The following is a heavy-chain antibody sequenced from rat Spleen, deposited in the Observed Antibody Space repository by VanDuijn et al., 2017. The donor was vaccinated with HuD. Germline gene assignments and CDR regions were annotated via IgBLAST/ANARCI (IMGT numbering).Heavy chain of an antibody. CDR3: TRLGTEAIGNWFSY. J-gene: IGHJ2*01. V-gene: IGHV5-7*01. D-gene: IGHD1-11*01. CDR2: ITYDGSNT. CDR1: GFTFSDHN. Sequence: EVQLVESGGGLVQPGRSLKLSCAASGFTFSDHNMAWVRQAPKKGLEWVATITYDGSNTYHRDSVKGRFTISRDNAKSTLYLQMDSLRSEDTATYYCTRLGTEAIGNWFSYWGQGVMVTVSS.